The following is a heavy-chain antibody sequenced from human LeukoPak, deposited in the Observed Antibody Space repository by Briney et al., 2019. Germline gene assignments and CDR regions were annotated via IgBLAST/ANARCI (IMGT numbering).Heavy chain of an antibody. Sequence: GRSLRLSCAASGFTFSSYAMHWVRQAPGKGLEWVAVISYAGSNKYYADSVKGRFTISRDNSKNTLYLQMNSLRAEDTAVYYCARMVDTAMAGPHYYYYGMDVWGQGTTVTVSS. CDR2: ISYAGSNK. J-gene: IGHJ6*02. V-gene: IGHV3-30-3*01. CDR3: ARMVDTAMAGPHYYYYGMDV. D-gene: IGHD5-18*01. CDR1: GFTFSSYA.